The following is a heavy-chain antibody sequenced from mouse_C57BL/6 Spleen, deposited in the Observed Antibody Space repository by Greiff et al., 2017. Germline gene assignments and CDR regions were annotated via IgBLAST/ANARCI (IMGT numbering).Heavy chain of an antibody. CDR2: IHPNSGST. CDR3: AHSNYWYFDV. Sequence: QVQLKQPGAELVKPGASVKLSCKASGYTFTSYWMHWVKQRPGQGLEWIGMIHPNSGSTNYNEKFKSKATLTVDKSSSTAYMQLSSLTSEDAAVYYCAHSNYWYFDVWGTGTTVTVSS. D-gene: IGHD2-5*01. V-gene: IGHV1-64*01. J-gene: IGHJ1*03. CDR1: GYTFTSYW.